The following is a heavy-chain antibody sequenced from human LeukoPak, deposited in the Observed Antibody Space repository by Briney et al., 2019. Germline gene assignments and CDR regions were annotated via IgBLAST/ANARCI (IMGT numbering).Heavy chain of an antibody. CDR2: ISRNSTYI. Sequence: KPGGSLRLSCAASGFTFSRYSMNWVRQAPGKGLKWVSSISRNSTYIYYADSLKGRFTVSRDNARNSLYLQVNSLRVEDTAVYYCARGDGAAAGMGDADVWGKGTTVTVSS. J-gene: IGHJ6*04. D-gene: IGHD6-13*01. CDR3: ARGDGAAAGMGDADV. CDR1: GFTFSRYS. V-gene: IGHV3-21*01.